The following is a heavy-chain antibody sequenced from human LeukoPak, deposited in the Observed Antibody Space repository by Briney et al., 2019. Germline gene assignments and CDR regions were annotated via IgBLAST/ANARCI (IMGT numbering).Heavy chain of an antibody. CDR2: ISLAVRT. V-gene: IGHV4-4*02. CDR3: SRESGLFCPFGH. Sequence: SETLSLTCGVSCGSITSTNFWSWVRQPPGGGLEWIGEISLAVRTLYNPSLKSRVNISIDESKNHLYLNLASVPAADTAVYYCSRESGLFCPFGHWGQATLVAVTS. D-gene: IGHD2-21*01. J-gene: IGHJ4*01. CDR1: CGSITSTNF.